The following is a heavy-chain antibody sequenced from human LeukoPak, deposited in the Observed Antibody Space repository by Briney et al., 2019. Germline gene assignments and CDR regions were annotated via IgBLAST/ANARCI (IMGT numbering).Heavy chain of an antibody. CDR1: GFTFSSYG. D-gene: IGHD3-22*01. J-gene: IGHJ4*02. CDR3: ARDRQWYYDGSGYTSSLDY. CDR2: ISYDGSNK. V-gene: IGHV3-30*03. Sequence: GGSLRLSCTASGFTFSSYGMHWVRQAPGKGLGWVAVISYDGSNKYYADSVKGRFTISRDNSKNTLYVQMNSLRAEDTAVYYCARDRQWYYDGSGYTSSLDYWGQGTLVTVSS.